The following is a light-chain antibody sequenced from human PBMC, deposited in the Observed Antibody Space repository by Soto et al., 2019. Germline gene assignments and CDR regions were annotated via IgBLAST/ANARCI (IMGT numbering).Light chain of an antibody. CDR2: AAS. Sequence: EIQRTQCRPSLSASVGDRVSITCRASQSISSYLNWYQQKPGKAPKLLIYAASSLQSGVPSRFSGSGSGTDFTLTISSLQPEDFAPYYCQQSYSTLTPFGQGTRLEIK. CDR3: QQSYSTLTP. J-gene: IGKJ5*01. CDR1: QSISSY. V-gene: IGKV1-39*01.